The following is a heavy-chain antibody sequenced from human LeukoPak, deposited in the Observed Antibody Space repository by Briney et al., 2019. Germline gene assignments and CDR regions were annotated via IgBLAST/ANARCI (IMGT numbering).Heavy chain of an antibody. CDR3: ARTITIFGVVTPYYMDV. CDR1: GGTFSSYA. J-gene: IGHJ6*03. Sequence: SVKVSCKASGGTFSSYAISWVRQAPGQGLEWMGGVIPIFGTANYAQKFQGRVTIPADESTSTAYMELSSLRSEDTAVYYCARTITIFGVVTPYYMDVWGKGTTVTVSS. V-gene: IGHV1-69*13. D-gene: IGHD3-3*01. CDR2: VIPIFGTA.